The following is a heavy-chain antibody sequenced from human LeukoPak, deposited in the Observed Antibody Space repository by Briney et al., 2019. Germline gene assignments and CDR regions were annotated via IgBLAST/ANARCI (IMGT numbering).Heavy chain of an antibody. D-gene: IGHD2-21*01. Sequence: PSGTLSLTCAVSGGSFSSSNWWRWVRQPPGKGLEWIGEIYHSGSTNYNPSLKSRVTISVDKSKNQFSLKLSSVTAADTAVYYCARAPIVVELNAFDIWGQGTMVTVSS. CDR3: ARAPIVVELNAFDI. CDR2: IYHSGST. V-gene: IGHV4-4*02. J-gene: IGHJ3*02. CDR1: GGSFSSSNW.